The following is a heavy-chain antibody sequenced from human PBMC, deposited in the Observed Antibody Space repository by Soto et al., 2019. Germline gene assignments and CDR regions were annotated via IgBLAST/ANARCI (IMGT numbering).Heavy chain of an antibody. Sequence: PSETLSLTCAVYGGSFSGHSWTWIRQSPGKGLEWIGDINHSGRVNYSPSLKSRVTISLDTSKNQFSLTLSAVTAADTAMYYCSTRAYDPNGYYRLDPWGQGNLVTVSS. CDR3: STRAYDPNGYYRLDP. J-gene: IGHJ5*01. CDR1: GGSFSGHS. D-gene: IGHD3-3*01. V-gene: IGHV4-34*01. CDR2: INHSGRV.